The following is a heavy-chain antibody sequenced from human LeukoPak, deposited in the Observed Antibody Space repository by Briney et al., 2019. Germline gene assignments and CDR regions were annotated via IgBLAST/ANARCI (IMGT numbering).Heavy chain of an antibody. CDR1: GFTFSSYA. D-gene: IGHD1-26*01. CDR3: ARDFSVGALIFSFGY. V-gene: IGHV3-30-3*01. J-gene: IGHJ4*02. CDR2: ISYDGSNK. Sequence: GGSLRLSCAASGFTFSSYAMHWVRQAPGKGLEWVAVISYDGSNKYYADSVKGRFTISRDNSKNTLNLQMNSLRAEDTAVYYCARDFSVGALIFSFGYWGQGTLVTVSS.